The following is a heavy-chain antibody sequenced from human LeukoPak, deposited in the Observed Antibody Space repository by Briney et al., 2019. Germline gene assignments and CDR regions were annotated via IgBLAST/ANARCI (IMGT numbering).Heavy chain of an antibody. Sequence: SETLSLTCAVYGGSFSGYYWSWIRQPPGKGLEWIGEINHSGSNNYNPSLKSRVTISVDTSKNQFSLNLSSVTAADTAVYYCAILRWLIDYWGHGTLVTVSS. CDR3: AILRWLIDY. CDR2: INHSGSN. J-gene: IGHJ4*01. V-gene: IGHV4-34*01. CDR1: GGSFSGYY. D-gene: IGHD4-17*01.